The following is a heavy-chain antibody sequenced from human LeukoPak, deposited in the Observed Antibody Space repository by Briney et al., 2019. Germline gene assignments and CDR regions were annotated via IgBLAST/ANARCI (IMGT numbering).Heavy chain of an antibody. Sequence: PGGSLRLSCTASGFTFGAYAMSWVRQAPGMGLEWVSGINGLGGSTYYADSVKGRFTISRDNSKSMLYLQMDSLRAEDTAVYYCAKAPRDGYAPFDYWGQGTLVTVSS. J-gene: IGHJ4*02. V-gene: IGHV3-23*01. CDR2: INGLGGST. CDR3: AKAPRDGYAPFDY. D-gene: IGHD5-24*01. CDR1: GFTFGAYA.